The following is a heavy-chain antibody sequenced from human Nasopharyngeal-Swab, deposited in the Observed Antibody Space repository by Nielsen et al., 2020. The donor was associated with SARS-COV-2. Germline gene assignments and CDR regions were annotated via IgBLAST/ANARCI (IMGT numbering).Heavy chain of an antibody. V-gene: IGHV1-69*05. D-gene: IGHD3-22*01. Sequence: LVRQAPELGLEGRGGIIPIFGTANYAQKFQGRVTITTDESTRPAYMELSSLRSEDTAMYYCAREGAHYYDSSGYFSNDYWGKGTLVTVSS. CDR2: IIPIFGTA. CDR3: AREGAHYYDSSGYFSNDY. J-gene: IGHJ4*02.